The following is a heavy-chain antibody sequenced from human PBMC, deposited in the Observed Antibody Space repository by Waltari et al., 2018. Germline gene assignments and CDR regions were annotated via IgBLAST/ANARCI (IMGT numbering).Heavy chain of an antibody. Sequence: QVQLGESGGGVVQPGTSLRLSCAASGFRSRSYGMHWVRRAPGKGLEWVAVISDDGNKRYSADSMKGRLTISRDNSKNTLYLQMTSLRAEDTAVYFCAKVVRRGTRRDGYSWGPDYWGQGTLVTVSS. CDR2: ISDDGNKR. D-gene: IGHD4-4*01. CDR3: AKVVRRGTRRDGYSWGPDY. V-gene: IGHV3-30*18. CDR1: GFRSRSYG. J-gene: IGHJ4*02.